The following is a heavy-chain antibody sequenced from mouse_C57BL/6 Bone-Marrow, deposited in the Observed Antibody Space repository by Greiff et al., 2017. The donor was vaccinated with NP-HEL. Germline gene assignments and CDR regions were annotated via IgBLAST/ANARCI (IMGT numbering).Heavy chain of an antibody. CDR1: GYTFTSYT. CDR2: INPSSGYT. CDR3: ARHDGYYWAMDY. V-gene: IGHV1-4*01. J-gene: IGHJ4*01. Sequence: QVHVKQSGAELARPGASVKMSCKASGYTFTSYTMHWVKQRPGQGLEWIGYINPSSGYTKYNQKFKDKATLTADKSSSTAYMQLSSLTSEDSAVYYCARHDGYYWAMDYWGQGTSVTVSS. D-gene: IGHD2-3*01.